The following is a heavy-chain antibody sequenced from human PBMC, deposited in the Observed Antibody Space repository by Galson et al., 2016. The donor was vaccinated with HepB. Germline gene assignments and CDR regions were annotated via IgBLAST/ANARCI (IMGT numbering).Heavy chain of an antibody. J-gene: IGHJ5*02. CDR2: IIPMFGTA. CDR1: GSTFSSST. D-gene: IGHD3-10*01. CDR3: AAAKGVINSLYR. Sequence: SVKVSCKASGSTFSSSTISWVRQAPGQGLEWMGGIIPMFGTANYEQKFQGTVTITADKFTSTAYMEMTSLRFEDAAVYYCAAAKGVINSLYRWGQGTLVTVSS. V-gene: IGHV1-69*06.